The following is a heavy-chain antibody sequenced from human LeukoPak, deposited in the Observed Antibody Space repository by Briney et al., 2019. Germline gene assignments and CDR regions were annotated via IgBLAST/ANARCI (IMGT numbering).Heavy chain of an antibody. CDR1: GFTVSSNY. J-gene: IGHJ4*02. Sequence: GGSLRLSCAASGFTVSSNYMSWVRQAPGKGLEWVSVIYSGGSTYYADSVKGRFTISRDNSKNTLYLQMNSLRAEDTAVYYCARDSHYDYGDYEDYWGQGTLVTVSS. CDR3: ARDSHYDYGDYEDY. D-gene: IGHD4-17*01. V-gene: IGHV3-66*01. CDR2: IYSGGST.